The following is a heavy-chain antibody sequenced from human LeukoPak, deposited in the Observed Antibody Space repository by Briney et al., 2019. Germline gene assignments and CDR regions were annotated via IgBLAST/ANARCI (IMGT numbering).Heavy chain of an antibody. Sequence: SVKVSCKASGGTFSSYAISWVRQAPGQGLEWMGGIIPIFGTANYAQKFQGRVTITADESTSTDYMELSSLRSEDTAVYYCARGISGYGYYYGMDVWGQGTTVTVSS. J-gene: IGHJ6*02. D-gene: IGHD5-18*01. CDR1: GGTFSSYA. V-gene: IGHV1-69*13. CDR2: IIPIFGTA. CDR3: ARGISGYGYYYGMDV.